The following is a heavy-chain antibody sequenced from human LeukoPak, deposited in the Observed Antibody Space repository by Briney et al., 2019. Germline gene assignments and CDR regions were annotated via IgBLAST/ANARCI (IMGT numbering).Heavy chain of an antibody. CDR1: GGTFSSYA. CDR2: INPNSGGT. D-gene: IGHD5-24*01. CDR3: SMFNNYGLFDY. J-gene: IGHJ4*02. Sequence: ASVKVSCKASGGTFSSYAISWVRQAPGQGLEWMGWINPNSGGTNYAQKFQGRVTMTRDTSISTAYMELSRLRSDDTAVYYCSMFNNYGLFDYWGQGTLVTVSS. V-gene: IGHV1-2*02.